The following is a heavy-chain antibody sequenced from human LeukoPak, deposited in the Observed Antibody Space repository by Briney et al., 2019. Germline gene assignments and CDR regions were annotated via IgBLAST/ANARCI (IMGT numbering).Heavy chain of an antibody. J-gene: IGHJ3*02. Sequence: GGSLRLSCAASGFTFSSYWMSWVRQAPGKGLEWVANIKQDGSEKYYVDSVKGRFTISRDNAKNTLYLQMNSLRAEDTAVYYCAKDPYCSSTSCRDEYAFDIWGQGTMVTVSS. CDR3: AKDPYCSSTSCRDEYAFDI. D-gene: IGHD2-2*01. CDR1: GFTFSSYW. V-gene: IGHV3-7*01. CDR2: IKQDGSEK.